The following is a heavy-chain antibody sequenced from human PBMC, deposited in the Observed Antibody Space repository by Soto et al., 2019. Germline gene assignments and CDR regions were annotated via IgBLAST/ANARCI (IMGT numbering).Heavy chain of an antibody. D-gene: IGHD3-22*01. V-gene: IGHV1-18*01. J-gene: IGHJ4*02. Sequence: ASVKGSCKASGYTFTRYGISWVRQAPGQGLEWMGWISAYNGNTNYAQKFQGRVTITADESTSTAYMELSSLRSEDTAVYYCARVTYYYDSSGYLPAPLDYWGQGTLVTVSS. CDR3: ARVTYYYDSSGYLPAPLDY. CDR1: GYTFTRYG. CDR2: ISAYNGNT.